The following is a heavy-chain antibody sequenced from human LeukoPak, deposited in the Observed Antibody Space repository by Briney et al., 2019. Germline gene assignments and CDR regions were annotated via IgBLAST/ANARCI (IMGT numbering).Heavy chain of an antibody. CDR1: GFTFSSYS. D-gene: IGHD1-1*01. CDR2: ISSSSSYI. Sequence: PGGSLRPSCAASGFTFSSYSMNWVRQAPGKGLEWVSSISSSSSYIYYADSVKGRFTISRDNAKNSLYLQMNSLRAEDTAVYYCARTGALNWNYYYYYMDVWGKGTTVTVPS. J-gene: IGHJ6*03. CDR3: ARTGALNWNYYYYYMDV. V-gene: IGHV3-21*01.